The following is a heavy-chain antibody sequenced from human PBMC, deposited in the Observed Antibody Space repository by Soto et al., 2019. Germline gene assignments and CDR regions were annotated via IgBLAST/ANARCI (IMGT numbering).Heavy chain of an antibody. CDR2: TRHDGSNT. CDR3: ARDGVGATTFFGYFDY. V-gene: IGHV3-33*08. CDR1: RFTFSYYA. J-gene: IGHJ4*02. D-gene: IGHD1-26*01. Sequence: GGSLRLSCSASRFTFSYYAMHWIRQAPGKGLEWVAITRHDGSNTYYADSVRGRFTISRDNSKKTLYLQMDSLRAEDTAVYYCARDGVGATTFFGYFDYWGQGTLVTVSS.